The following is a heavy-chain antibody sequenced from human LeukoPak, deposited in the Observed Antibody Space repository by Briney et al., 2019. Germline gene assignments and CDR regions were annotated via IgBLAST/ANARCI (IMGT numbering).Heavy chain of an antibody. CDR3: ATDERGDCSSTSCLHDAFDI. D-gene: IGHD2-2*01. J-gene: IGHJ3*02. CDR2: ISSRISYT. V-gene: IGHV3-11*06. CDR1: GFTFSDYY. Sequence: GGSLRLACAAAGFTFSDYYMRWVRQAPGKGLEWVSYISSRISYTNHADSVKDRFTISRDNAKNSLYLQMNSLRAADTAVYYCATDERGDCSSTSCLHDAFDIWGKGTMVTVAS.